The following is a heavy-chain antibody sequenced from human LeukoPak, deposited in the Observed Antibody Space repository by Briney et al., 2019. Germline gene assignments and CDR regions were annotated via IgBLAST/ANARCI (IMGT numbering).Heavy chain of an antibody. CDR2: IDPNTGRT. V-gene: IGHV1-2*02. CDR1: GYTFTDYY. D-gene: IGHD2-21*01. J-gene: IGHJ5*02. Sequence: GASVKVSCKPSGYTFTDYYLHWVRQAPGQGLEWMGWIDPNTGRTNYAQNFQGRVTMTRDTSITTVYMEVRWLTSDDTAIYYCARADRLHGGPYLIGPWGQGTLVTVSS. CDR3: ARADRLHGGPYLIGP.